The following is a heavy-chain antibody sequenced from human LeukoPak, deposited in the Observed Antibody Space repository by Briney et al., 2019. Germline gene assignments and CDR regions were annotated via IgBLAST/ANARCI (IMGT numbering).Heavy chain of an antibody. CDR1: GGTFSSYA. J-gene: IGHJ4*02. CDR3: ARDSHFVRGNHNVYFDY. D-gene: IGHD3-16*01. V-gene: IGHV1-18*01. CDR2: LSAYNGDT. Sequence: ASVKVSCKASGGTFSSYAISWVRQAPGQGLEWTGWLSAYNGDTNYAQRLQGRGSMTADTSTSTAYMELRSLRSDDTAVYYCARDSHFVRGNHNVYFDYWGQGTLVTVSS.